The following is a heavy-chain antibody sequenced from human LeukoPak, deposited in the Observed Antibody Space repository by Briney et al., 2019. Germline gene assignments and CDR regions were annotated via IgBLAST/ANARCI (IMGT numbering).Heavy chain of an antibody. CDR1: GGSISSGGYS. D-gene: IGHD3-16*01. Sequence: PSQTLSLTCAVSGGSISSGGYSWSWIRQPPGKGLEWIGYIYHSGSTYYNPSLKGRVTISVDRSKNQFSLKLSSVTAADTAVYYCARRGGWRGANSWFDPWGQGTLVTVSS. V-gene: IGHV4-30-2*01. CDR2: IYHSGST. J-gene: IGHJ5*02. CDR3: ARRGGWRGANSWFDP.